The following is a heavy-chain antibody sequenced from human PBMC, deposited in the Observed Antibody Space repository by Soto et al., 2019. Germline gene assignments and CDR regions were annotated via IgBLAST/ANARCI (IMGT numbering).Heavy chain of an antibody. CDR1: GYPLTDYY. CDR2: INPNSGAT. D-gene: IGHD6-19*01. V-gene: IGHV1-2*02. CDR3: ARDGYSSGWFAY. J-gene: IGHJ4*02. Sequence: QVQLVQSGAEVKKPGASVKVSCKASGYPLTDYYMHWVRQAPGKGPEWLGWINPNSGATKYAQNFQGRVTMTRDTSITTVYLELSGLRSDDTAIYYCARDGYSSGWFAYWAQVTLGTVSS.